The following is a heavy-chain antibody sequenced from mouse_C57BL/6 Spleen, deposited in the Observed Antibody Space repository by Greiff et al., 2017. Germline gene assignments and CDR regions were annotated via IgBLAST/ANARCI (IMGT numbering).Heavy chain of an antibody. V-gene: IGHV2-5*01. CDR3: ATYDSYAMDY. CDR1: GFSLTSYG. Sequence: VKLVESGPGLVQPSQRLSITCTVSGFSLTSYGVHWVRQSPGKGLEWLGVIWRGGSTDYNAAFMSRLSITKDKSKSQVFFKMNSLQADDTAIYYCATYDSYAMDYWGQGTSVTVSS. CDR2: IWRGGST. J-gene: IGHJ4*01. D-gene: IGHD2-4*01.